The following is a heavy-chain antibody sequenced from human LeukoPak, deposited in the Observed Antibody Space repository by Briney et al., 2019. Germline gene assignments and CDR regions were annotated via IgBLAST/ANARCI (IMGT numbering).Heavy chain of an antibody. CDR1: GGSISSGGYY. CDR3: ARVKDIVVVPAATASVWFDP. Sequence: SETLSLTCTVSGGSISSGGYYWSWIRQHPGKGLEWIGYIYYSGSTYYNPSLKSRVTISVDTSKNQFSLKLSSVPAADTAVYYCARVKDIVVVPAATASVWFDPWGQGTLVTVSS. J-gene: IGHJ5*02. V-gene: IGHV4-31*03. D-gene: IGHD2-2*01. CDR2: IYYSGST.